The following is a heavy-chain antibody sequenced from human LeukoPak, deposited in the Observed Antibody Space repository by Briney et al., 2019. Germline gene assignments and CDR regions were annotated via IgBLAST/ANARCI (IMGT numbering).Heavy chain of an antibody. Sequence: SETLSLTCAVYGGSFSGYYWSWIRQPPGKGLEWIGEINHSGSTNYNPSLKSRVTISVDTSKNQFSLKLSSVTAADTVVYYCARGHCSGGSCYYYYYYGMDVWGKGTTVTVSS. V-gene: IGHV4-34*01. J-gene: IGHJ6*04. CDR1: GGSFSGYY. D-gene: IGHD2-15*01. CDR3: ARGHCSGGSCYYYYYYGMDV. CDR2: INHSGST.